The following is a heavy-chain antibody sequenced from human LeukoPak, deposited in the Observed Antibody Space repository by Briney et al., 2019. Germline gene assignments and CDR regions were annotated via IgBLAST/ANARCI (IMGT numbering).Heavy chain of an antibody. Sequence: SETLSLTCTVSGGSISSYYWSWIRQPPGKGLEWIGYIYYSGSTNYNPSLKSRVTISVDTSKNQFSLKLSSVTAADTAVYYCARNSGYDRDYFDYWGQGTLVTVSS. CDR2: IYYSGST. D-gene: IGHD5-12*01. CDR1: GGSISSYY. J-gene: IGHJ4*02. V-gene: IGHV4-59*01. CDR3: ARNSGYDRDYFDY.